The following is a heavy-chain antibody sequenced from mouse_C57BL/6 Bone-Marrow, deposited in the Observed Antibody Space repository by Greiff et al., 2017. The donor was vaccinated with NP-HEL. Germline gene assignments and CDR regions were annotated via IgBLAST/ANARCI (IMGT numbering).Heavy chain of an antibody. Sequence: EVKLMESGPELVKPGASVKMSCKASGYTFTDYNMHWVKQSHGKSLEWIGYINPNNGGTSYNQKFKGKATLTVNKSSSTAYMELRSLTSEESAVYYCVSFYYGSPYWYFDVWGTGTTVTVSS. J-gene: IGHJ1*03. V-gene: IGHV1-22*01. CDR2: INPNNGGT. CDR3: VSFYYGSPYWYFDV. CDR1: GYTFTDYN. D-gene: IGHD1-1*01.